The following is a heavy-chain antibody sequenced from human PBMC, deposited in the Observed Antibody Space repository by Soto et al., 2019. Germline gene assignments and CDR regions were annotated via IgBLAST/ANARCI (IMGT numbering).Heavy chain of an antibody. CDR1: GGSISSGGYS. CDR3: AREPSAGYTYIDY. Sequence: SETLSLTCVVSGGSISSGGYSWSWIRQPPGKGLEWIGYIYHSGSAYYNPSLKSRVTISVDGSKNQFSLKLSSVTAADTAVYYGAREPSAGYTYIDYWGQRTMVTVSS. V-gene: IGHV4-30-2*01. D-gene: IGHD5-18*01. J-gene: IGHJ4*02. CDR2: IYHSGSA.